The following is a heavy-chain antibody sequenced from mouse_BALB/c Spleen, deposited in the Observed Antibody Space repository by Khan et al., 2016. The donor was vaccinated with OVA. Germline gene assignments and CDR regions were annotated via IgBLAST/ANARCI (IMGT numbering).Heavy chain of an antibody. CDR1: GYTFTNYR. D-gene: IGHD1-1*01. V-gene: IGHV9-1*02. CDR3: AIESSYWYFDA. CDR2: ITTYTGEP. Sequence: QIQLVQSGPELKKPGETVKISCKASGYTFTNYRMNWMKQAPEKGLKWMGWITTYTGEPTYGDDFKGRFAFSLDTSASTAYLQINNLNNADMSTYYCAIESSYWYFDAWGAGTTVTVSS. J-gene: IGHJ1*01.